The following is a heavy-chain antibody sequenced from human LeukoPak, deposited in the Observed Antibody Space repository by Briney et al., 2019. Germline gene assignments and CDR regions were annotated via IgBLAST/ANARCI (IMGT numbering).Heavy chain of an antibody. CDR3: ARGHSDIVVVTGNYYFDY. CDR2: INHSGST. D-gene: IGHD2-21*02. CDR1: GGSFSGYY. Sequence: SETLSLTCAVYGGSFSGYYWSWIRQPPGKGLEWIGEINHSGSTNYNPSLKSRVPISVDTSKNQFSLKLSSVTAADTAVYYCARGHSDIVVVTGNYYFDYWGQGTLVTVSS. V-gene: IGHV4-34*01. J-gene: IGHJ4*02.